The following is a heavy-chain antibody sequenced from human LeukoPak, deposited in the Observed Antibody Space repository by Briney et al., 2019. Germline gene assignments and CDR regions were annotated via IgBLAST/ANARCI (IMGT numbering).Heavy chain of an antibody. Sequence: GASVKVSCKASGYTFTGYYMHWVRQAPGQGLEWMGRINPNSGGTNYAQKFQGRVTMTRDTSISTAYMELSRLISDDTAVYYCARAMAAPDAFDSWGQGTMVTVSS. CDR3: ARAMAAPDAFDS. CDR1: GYTFTGYY. D-gene: IGHD2-8*01. CDR2: INPNSGGT. J-gene: IGHJ3*02. V-gene: IGHV1-2*06.